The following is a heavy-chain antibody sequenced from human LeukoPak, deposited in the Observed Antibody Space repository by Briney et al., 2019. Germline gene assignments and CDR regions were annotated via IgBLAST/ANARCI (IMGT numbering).Heavy chain of an antibody. J-gene: IGHJ3*02. D-gene: IGHD4-17*01. CDR2: ISYDGSNK. CDR1: GFTFSSYA. Sequence: GGSLRLSCAASGFTFSSYAMHWVRQAPGKGLEWVAVISYDGSNKYYADSVKGRFTISRDNSKNTLYLQMNSLRAEDTAVYYCARDFATVTRCDAFDIWGQGTMVTVSS. V-gene: IGHV3-30-3*01. CDR3: ARDFATVTRCDAFDI.